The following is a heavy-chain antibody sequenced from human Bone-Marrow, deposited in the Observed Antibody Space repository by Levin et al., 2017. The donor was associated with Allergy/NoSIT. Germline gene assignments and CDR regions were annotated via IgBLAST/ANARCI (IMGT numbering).Heavy chain of an antibody. CDR1: GFTFSDYY. CDR3: ARDLRYCGDDCYDCWYFDL. D-gene: IGHD2-21*02. Sequence: PGESLKISCATSGFTFSDYYMSWIRQAPGKGLEWLSYISSSSSYIKYADSVKGRFTISRDNAKKTLYLQMNNLRAEDTAVYFCARDLRYCGDDCYDCWYFDLWGRGALVTVSA. J-gene: IGHJ2*01. V-gene: IGHV3-11*05. CDR2: ISSSSSYI.